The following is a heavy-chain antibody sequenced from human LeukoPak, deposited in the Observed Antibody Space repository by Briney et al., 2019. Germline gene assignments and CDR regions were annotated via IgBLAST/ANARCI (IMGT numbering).Heavy chain of an antibody. D-gene: IGHD3/OR15-3a*01. CDR2: IQYDGSNE. V-gene: IGHV3-30*02. CDR3: AREIRWTGPSTYFDY. CDR1: GFTFSSYG. Sequence: TGGSLRLSCAASGFTFSSYGMHWVRQAPGKGLEWVAYIQYDGSNEQYADSVKGRFSISRDSSKNILYLQMNSLRAEDTAVYYCAREIRWTGPSTYFDYWGQGTLVTVSS. J-gene: IGHJ4*02.